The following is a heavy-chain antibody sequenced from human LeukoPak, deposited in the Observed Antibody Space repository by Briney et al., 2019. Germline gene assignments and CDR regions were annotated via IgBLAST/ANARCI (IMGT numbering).Heavy chain of an antibody. D-gene: IGHD5-24*01. V-gene: IGHV3-23*01. Sequence: GGSLRLSCAASGFTFSSYAMRWVRQAPGKGLEWVSAISGSGGSTYYADSVKGRFTISRDNSKNTLYLQMNSLRAEDTAVYYCAKGGTGDGYNYYFDYWGQGTLVTVSS. J-gene: IGHJ4*02. CDR2: ISGSGGST. CDR3: AKGGTGDGYNYYFDY. CDR1: GFTFSSYA.